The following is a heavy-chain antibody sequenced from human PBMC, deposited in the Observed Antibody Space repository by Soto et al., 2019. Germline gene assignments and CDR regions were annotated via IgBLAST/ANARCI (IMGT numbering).Heavy chain of an antibody. CDR3: ARGGRAVAGLDY. CDR1: GDSITNYY. J-gene: IGHJ4*02. CDR2: IYHDGNA. D-gene: IGHD6-19*01. V-gene: IGHV4-59*01. Sequence: QVQLQESGPGLVKPSETLSLTCAVSGDSITNYYWTWIRQPPGKGLEWIGYIYHDGNANYNPSLKSRVTISIATSNTQISLRLMSVTAADTAVYYCARGGRAVAGLDYWGPGFLVTVSS.